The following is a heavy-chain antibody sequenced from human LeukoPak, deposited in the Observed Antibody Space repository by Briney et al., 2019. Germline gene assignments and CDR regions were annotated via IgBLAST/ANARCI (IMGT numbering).Heavy chain of an antibody. CDR3: ARDLSITMVRGAPPTC. Sequence: SETLSLTCTVSGGSISSYYWSWIRQPPGKGLEWTGYIYYSGSTNYNPSLKSRVTISVDMSKNQFSLKLRSVTAADTAVYYCARDLSITMVRGAPPTCWGQGTLVTVSS. CDR1: GGSISSYY. V-gene: IGHV4-59*01. J-gene: IGHJ4*02. D-gene: IGHD3-10*01. CDR2: IYYSGST.